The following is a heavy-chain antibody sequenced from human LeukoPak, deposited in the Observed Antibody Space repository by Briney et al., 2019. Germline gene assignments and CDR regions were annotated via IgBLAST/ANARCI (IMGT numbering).Heavy chain of an antibody. D-gene: IGHD3-22*01. CDR2: IYYSGST. CDR3: ARRTYYYDSSGQYFDI. CDR1: GGSISSYY. J-gene: IGHJ3*02. V-gene: IGHV4-59*01. Sequence: SETLSLTCTVSGGSISSYYWSWVRQPPGKGREWIGHIYYSGSTNYNPSLKSRVTISVDTSKNQFSLKLSSVTAADTAVYYCARRTYYYDSSGQYFDIWGQGTMVTVSS.